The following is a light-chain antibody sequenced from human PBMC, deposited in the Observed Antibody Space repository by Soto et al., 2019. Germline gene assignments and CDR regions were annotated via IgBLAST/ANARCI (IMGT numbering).Light chain of an antibody. Sequence: DIQMTQSPSSLSASVGDRVTITCRASQGISSYLAWYQQKPGKVPKLLIYAASTLQSGVPSRFSGSGSGTDFTLTISSLQPEDVATYYCQKYNSAPWTFGQGTKVDI. CDR3: QKYNSAPWT. CDR2: AAS. CDR1: QGISSY. J-gene: IGKJ1*01. V-gene: IGKV1-27*01.